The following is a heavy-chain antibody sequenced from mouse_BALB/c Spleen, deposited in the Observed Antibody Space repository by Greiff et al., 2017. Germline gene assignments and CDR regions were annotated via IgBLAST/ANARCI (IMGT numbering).Heavy chain of an antibody. V-gene: IGHV1S34*01. Sequence: LVKTGASVKISCKASGYSFTGYYMHWVKQSHGKSLEWIGYISCYNGATSYNQKFKGKATFTVDTSSSTAYMQFNSLTSEDSAVYDCARGFITTATGVAYWGQGTLVTVSA. CDR1: GYSFTGYY. CDR3: ARGFITTATGVAY. D-gene: IGHD1-2*01. CDR2: ISCYNGAT. J-gene: IGHJ3*01.